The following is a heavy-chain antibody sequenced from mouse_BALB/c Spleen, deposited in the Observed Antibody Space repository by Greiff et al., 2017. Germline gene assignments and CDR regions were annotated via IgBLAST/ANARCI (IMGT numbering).Heavy chain of an antibody. CDR3: ARQRYGSAYWYFDV. J-gene: IGHJ1*01. Sequence: EVKVVESGGGLVKPGGSLKLSCAASGFAFSSYDMSWVRQTPEKRLEWVAYISSGGGSTYYPDTVKGRFTISRDNAKNTLYLQMSSLKSEDTAMYYCARQRYGSAYWYFDVWGAGTTVTVSS. V-gene: IGHV5-12-1*01. CDR1: GFAFSSYD. D-gene: IGHD1-1*01. CDR2: ISSGGGST.